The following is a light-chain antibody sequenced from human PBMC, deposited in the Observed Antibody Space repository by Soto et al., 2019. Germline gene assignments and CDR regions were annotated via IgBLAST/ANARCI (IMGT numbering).Light chain of an antibody. CDR1: QNIGTS. J-gene: IGKJ1*01. CDR2: GAS. V-gene: IGKV3-15*01. Sequence: EIVVTQSPATLSVSPGERATLSCRVGQNIGTSLAWYQHKPGQLPRLLIYGASTRATGIPARFSGSGSGTEFTLTISSLLSEDFAVYYCLQYGHWRTFGQGTKVE. CDR3: LQYGHWRT.